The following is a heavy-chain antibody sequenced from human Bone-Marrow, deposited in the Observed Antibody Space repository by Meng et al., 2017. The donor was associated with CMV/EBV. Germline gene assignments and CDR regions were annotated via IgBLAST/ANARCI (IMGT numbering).Heavy chain of an antibody. CDR3: AKDMGYSSSSGGCDY. CDR2: ISWNSGSI. Sequence: SLKISCAASGFTFDDYAMHWVRQAPGKGLEWVSGISWNSGSIGYADSVKGRFTISRDNAKNSLYLQMNSLRAEDTALYYCAKDMGYSSSSGGCDYWGQGTLVTVSS. CDR1: GFTFDDYA. J-gene: IGHJ4*02. D-gene: IGHD6-6*01. V-gene: IGHV3-9*01.